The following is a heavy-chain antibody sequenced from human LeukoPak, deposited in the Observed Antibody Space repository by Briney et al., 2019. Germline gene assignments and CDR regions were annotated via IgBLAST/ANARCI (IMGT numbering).Heavy chain of an antibody. Sequence: SETLSLTCSVSAGSISSYYWSWIRQPAGKGLEWIGRIYSSGRTNYNPSLKSRVTMSVDASKNHFSLKLTSGTAADTAIYYCARQAYDTGYDAFDIWGQGTMVTVSA. V-gene: IGHV4-4*07. CDR2: IYSSGRT. D-gene: IGHD2-21*01. J-gene: IGHJ3*02. CDR3: ARQAYDTGYDAFDI. CDR1: AGSISSYY.